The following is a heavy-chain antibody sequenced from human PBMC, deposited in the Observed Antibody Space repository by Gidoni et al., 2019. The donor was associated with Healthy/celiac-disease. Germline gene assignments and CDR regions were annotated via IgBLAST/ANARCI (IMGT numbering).Heavy chain of an antibody. CDR2: IRSKAYGGTT. CDR1: GFTFGDYA. J-gene: IGHJ4*02. CDR3: TRVLRDPRIQLWKNDY. V-gene: IGHV3-49*05. Sequence: EVQRVEYGGGLVKPGRSLRLSCTASGFTFGDYAMSWFRQAPGKGLEWVGFIRSKAYGGTTEYAASVKGRFTSSRDDSKSIAYLQMNSLKTEDTAVYYCTRVLRDPRIQLWKNDYWGQGTLVTVSS. D-gene: IGHD5-18*01.